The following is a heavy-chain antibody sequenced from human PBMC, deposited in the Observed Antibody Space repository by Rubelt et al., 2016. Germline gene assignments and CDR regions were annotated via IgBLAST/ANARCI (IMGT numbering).Heavy chain of an antibody. CDR1: GFTFSTYA. Sequence: EVQMVQSGGGLVQPGGSLRLSCAASGFTFSTYAMSWVRQAPGKGPEWVSAISGDAAGTYYANSVKQLYLQRNSLVAEDTAVYYCAALVGYCRSTNCFDNWGQGSLVTVSS. V-gene: IGHV3-23*04. CDR2: ISGDAAGT. CDR3: AALVGYCRSTNCFDN. J-gene: IGHJ4*02. D-gene: IGHD2-2*01.